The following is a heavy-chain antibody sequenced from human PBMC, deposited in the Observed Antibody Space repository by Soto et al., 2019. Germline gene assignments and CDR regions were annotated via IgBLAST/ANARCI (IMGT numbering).Heavy chain of an antibody. CDR1: GYTFTGHY. V-gene: IGHV1-2*02. D-gene: IGHD3-22*01. CDR2: IGPASGDT. J-gene: IGHJ4*02. Sequence: GASVKVSCKASGYTFTGHYIHWLRQSPGQGPEWMGEIGPASGDTRYAQKFQGRVTMTRDTSITTVYMELNNLSPDDTAVYYCARVSRAMILVVITVSFDYWGQGTLVTVSS. CDR3: ARVSRAMILVVITVSFDY.